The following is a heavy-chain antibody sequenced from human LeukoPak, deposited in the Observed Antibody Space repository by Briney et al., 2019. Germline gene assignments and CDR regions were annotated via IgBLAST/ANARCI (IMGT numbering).Heavy chain of an antibody. CDR1: GGSFSGYY. CDR2: INHSGST. D-gene: IGHD4-11*01. CDR3: ARRDYSNGIFDY. Sequence: KTSETLPLTCAVYGGSFSGYYWSWIRQPPGKGLEWIGEINHSGSTNYNPSLKSRVTISVDTSKNQFSLKLSSVTAADTAVYYCARRDYSNGIFDYWGQGTLVTVSS. V-gene: IGHV4-34*01. J-gene: IGHJ4*02.